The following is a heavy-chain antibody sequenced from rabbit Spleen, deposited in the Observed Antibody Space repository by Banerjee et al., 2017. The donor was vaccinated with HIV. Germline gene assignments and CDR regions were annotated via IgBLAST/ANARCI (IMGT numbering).Heavy chain of an antibody. CDR2: IAVGSGGFT. CDR3: ARDGSSSDSFDL. J-gene: IGHJ4*01. V-gene: IGHV1S45*01. D-gene: IGHD1-1*01. CDR1: GIDFSSYYY. Sequence: QQQLEESGGGLVKPGGTLTLTCKASGIDFSSYYYMCWVRQPPGKGLEWIACIAVGSGGFTYYANWAKGRFTISKTSSTTVTLQMTSLTAADTATYFCARDGSSSDSFDLWGQGTLVTVS.